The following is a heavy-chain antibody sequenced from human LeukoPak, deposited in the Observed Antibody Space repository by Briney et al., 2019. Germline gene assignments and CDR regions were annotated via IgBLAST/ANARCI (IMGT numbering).Heavy chain of an antibody. Sequence: GGSLRLSCAASGFTFSSYAMSWVRQAPGKGLEWVSAISGSGGSTYYADSVKGRFTISRDNSKNTLYLQMNSLRAEDTAVYHCAKGGKYSYGSYFDYWGQGTLVTVSS. CDR2: ISGSGGST. V-gene: IGHV3-23*01. CDR3: AKGGKYSYGSYFDY. J-gene: IGHJ4*02. CDR1: GFTFSSYA. D-gene: IGHD5-18*01.